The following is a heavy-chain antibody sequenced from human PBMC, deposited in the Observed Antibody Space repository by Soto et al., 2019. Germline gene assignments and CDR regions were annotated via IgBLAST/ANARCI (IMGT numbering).Heavy chain of an antibody. CDR3: AREVSREYYDSSGYLYYYGMDV. CDR2: INSDGSST. CDR1: GFTFSSYW. V-gene: IGHV3-74*01. D-gene: IGHD3-22*01. Sequence: GGSLRLSCAASGFTFSSYWMHWVRQAPGKGLVWVSRINSDGSSTSYADSVKGRFTISRDNAKNTLYLQMNSLRAEDTAVYYCAREVSREYYDSSGYLYYYGMDVWGQGTTVTVSS. J-gene: IGHJ6*02.